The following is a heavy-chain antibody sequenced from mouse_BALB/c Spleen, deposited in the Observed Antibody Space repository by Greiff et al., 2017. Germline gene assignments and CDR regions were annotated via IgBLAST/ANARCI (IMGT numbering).Heavy chain of an antibody. CDR2: ISYSGST. Sequence: EVKVEESGPGLVKPSQSLSLTCTVTGYSITSDYAWNWIRQFPGNKLEWMGYISYSGSTSYNPSLKSRISITRDTSKNQFFLQLNSVTTEDTATYYCARGGNYEGYYYAMDYWGQGTSVTVSS. V-gene: IGHV3-2*02. CDR1: GYSITSDYA. CDR3: ARGGNYEGYYYAMDY. J-gene: IGHJ4*01. D-gene: IGHD2-1*01.